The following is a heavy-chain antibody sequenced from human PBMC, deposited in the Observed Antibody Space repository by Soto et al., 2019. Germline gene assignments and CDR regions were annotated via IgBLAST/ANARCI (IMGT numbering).Heavy chain of an antibody. V-gene: IGHV1-3*01. Sequence: QIQLVQSGAEVKKPGASVNISCKASGYSFISYGMYWVRQAPGQRLEWMDWINAVNGDTKYSQKFQGRVTIIRDTSATTVYMDLRSLRGHDTAVYYCASDYRRGRDYWGQGTLVSVSS. D-gene: IGHD3-10*01. CDR3: ASDYRRGRDY. J-gene: IGHJ4*02. CDR1: GYSFISYG. CDR2: INAVNGDT.